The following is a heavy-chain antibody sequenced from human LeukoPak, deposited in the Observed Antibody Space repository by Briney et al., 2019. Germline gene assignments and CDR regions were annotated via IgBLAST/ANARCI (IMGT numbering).Heavy chain of an antibody. CDR3: TRGKLDYGSGGCYKGYYYYGMDV. D-gene: IGHD3-10*01. Sequence: ASVKVSCKASGYTFTSYAMHWVRQAPGQRLEWMGWINAGNGNTKYSQKFQGRVTITRDTSASTAYMELSSLRSEDTAVYYCTRGKLDYGSGGCYKGYYYYGMDVWGKGTTVTVSS. V-gene: IGHV1-3*01. CDR2: INAGNGNT. CDR1: GYTFTSYA. J-gene: IGHJ6*04.